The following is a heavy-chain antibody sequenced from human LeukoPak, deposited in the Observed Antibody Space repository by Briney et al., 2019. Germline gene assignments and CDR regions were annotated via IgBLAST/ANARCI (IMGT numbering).Heavy chain of an antibody. CDR2: ISTSGRT. CDR3: ARQIDP. V-gene: IGHV4-61*02. Sequence: SETLSLTCSVSGGSINSGNYYWRWIRQPAGKGLEWIGRISTSGRTDYSPSLKSRVTISVDTSKNQFSLKLSSVTAADTAVYYCARQIDPWGQGTLVTVSS. J-gene: IGHJ5*02. CDR1: GGSINSGNYY.